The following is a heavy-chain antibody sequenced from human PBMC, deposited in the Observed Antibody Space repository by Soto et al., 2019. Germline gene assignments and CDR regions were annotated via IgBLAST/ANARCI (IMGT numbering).Heavy chain of an antibody. CDR1: GGSISSSNW. Sequence: SETLSLTYAVSGGSISSSNWWSWVRQPPGKGLEWIGEIYHSGSTNYNPSLKSRVTISVDKSKNQFSLKLSSVTAADTAVYYCARVPLMAGTGFDYWGQGTLVTVSS. D-gene: IGHD6-19*01. CDR3: ARVPLMAGTGFDY. CDR2: IYHSGST. V-gene: IGHV4-4*02. J-gene: IGHJ4*02.